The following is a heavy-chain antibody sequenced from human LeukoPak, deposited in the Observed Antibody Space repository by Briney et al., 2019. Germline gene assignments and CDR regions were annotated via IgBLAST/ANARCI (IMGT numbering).Heavy chain of an antibody. CDR1: GYTFTIYG. J-gene: IGHJ5*02. V-gene: IGHV1-46*01. CDR3: ARRVDNWFDP. Sequence: GASVKVSCKASGYTFTIYGISWVRQAPGQGLEWMGIINPSGGSTSYAQKFQGRVTMTRDMSTSTVYMELSSLRSEDTAVYYCARRVDNWFDPWGQGTLVTVSS. CDR2: INPSGGST.